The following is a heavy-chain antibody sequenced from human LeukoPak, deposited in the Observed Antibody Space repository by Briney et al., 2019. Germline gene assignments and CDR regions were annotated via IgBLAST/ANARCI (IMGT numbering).Heavy chain of an antibody. V-gene: IGHV1-2*02. J-gene: IGHJ4*02. CDR1: GYTFTGHY. D-gene: IGHD6-19*01. CDR2: INPDSGVP. CDR3: ARDLGSSGVDY. Sequence: ASVKVSCKSSGYTFTGHYLHWVRQAPGQGLEWMGWINPDSGVPKYRQKFQGRVIMTRDTSIGTAYMELSRLTSDDTAVYYCARDLGSSGVDYWGQGTLVTVSS.